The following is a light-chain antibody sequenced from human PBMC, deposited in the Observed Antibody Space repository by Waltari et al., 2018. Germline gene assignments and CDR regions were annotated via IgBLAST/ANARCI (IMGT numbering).Light chain of an antibody. V-gene: IGLV2-14*01. J-gene: IGLJ3*02. CDR2: EVS. Sequence: QSALTQPASVSGSPGQSITISCTGTSSDVGGYNYVSWYQQHPGKAPKLMTYEVSNRSAVVSDGFSGSKAGNAAFPTIGGLQAEEEDDYCSRSDTSSSVWVFGGGTKLTVL. CDR3: RSDTSSSVWV. CDR1: SSDVGGYNY.